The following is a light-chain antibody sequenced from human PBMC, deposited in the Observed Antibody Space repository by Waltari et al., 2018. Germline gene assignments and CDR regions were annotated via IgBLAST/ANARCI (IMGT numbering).Light chain of an antibody. CDR2: DAS. CDR1: QSVSRNY. CDR3: QQYGSFPGT. J-gene: IGKJ1*01. V-gene: IGKV3-20*01. Sequence: EIVLTQSPGTLSLSPGERATLSCKASQSVSRNYLAWYQQKPGLAPRLLIFDASSRATGIPDRFSGSGSGTNFTLTISRLEPEDFALYYCQQYGSFPGTFGHGTKVEIK.